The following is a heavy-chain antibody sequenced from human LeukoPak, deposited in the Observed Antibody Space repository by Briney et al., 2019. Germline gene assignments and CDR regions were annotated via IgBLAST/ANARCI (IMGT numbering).Heavy chain of an antibody. J-gene: IGHJ6*03. CDR1: GGSISSGSYY. D-gene: IGHD3-10*01. Sequence: PSETLSLTCTVSGGSISSGSYYWSWIRQPAGKVVEWIGRIYTSGSTNYNPSLKSRVTISVDTSKNQFPLKLSSVTAADTAVYYCARDGGYYGSGSYYNRLGYYYYYYMDVWGKGTTVTISS. V-gene: IGHV4-61*02. CDR2: IYTSGST. CDR3: ARDGGYYGSGSYYNRLGYYYYYYMDV.